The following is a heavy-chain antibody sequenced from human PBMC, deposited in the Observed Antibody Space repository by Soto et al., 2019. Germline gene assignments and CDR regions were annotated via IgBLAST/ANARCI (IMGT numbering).Heavy chain of an antibody. CDR1: GFTFSSYW. V-gene: IGHV3-7*01. Sequence: GGSLRLSCAASGFTFSSYWMSWVRQAPGKGLEWVANIKQDGSEKYYVDSVKGRFTISRDNAKNSLYLQMNSLRAEDTAVYYCARELVVPAAGGGYYCYYGMDVWGQGTTVTVSS. CDR3: ARELVVPAAGGGYYCYYGMDV. CDR2: IKQDGSEK. J-gene: IGHJ6*02. D-gene: IGHD2-2*01.